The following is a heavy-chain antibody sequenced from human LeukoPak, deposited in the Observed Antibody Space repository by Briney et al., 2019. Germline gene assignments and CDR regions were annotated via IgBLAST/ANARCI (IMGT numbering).Heavy chain of an antibody. CDR2: IYYSGST. CDR1: GGSISSYY. CDR3: ARLDRNWFDP. J-gene: IGHJ5*02. V-gene: IGHV4-59*08. Sequence: SETLSLTCSVSGGSISSYYWSWIRQPPGKGLEWIGYIYYSGSTNYNPSLKSRVTISVVTSKNQFSLKLSSVTAADTAVYYCARLDRNWFDPWGQGTLVTVSS.